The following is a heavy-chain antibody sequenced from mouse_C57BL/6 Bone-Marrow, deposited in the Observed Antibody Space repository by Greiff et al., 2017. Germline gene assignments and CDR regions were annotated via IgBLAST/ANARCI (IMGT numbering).Heavy chain of an antibody. CDR3: AREGDWDLFAY. CDR2: IYPGSGNT. D-gene: IGHD4-1*01. Sequence: QVQLKESGAELVRPGASVKLSCKASGYTFTDYYINWVKQRPGQGLEWIARIYPGSGNTYYHEKVKGKATLTAEKSSSTAYMQSSSLTSEASAVYVCAREGDWDLFAYWGQGTLVTVSA. V-gene: IGHV1-76*01. J-gene: IGHJ3*01. CDR1: GYTFTDYY.